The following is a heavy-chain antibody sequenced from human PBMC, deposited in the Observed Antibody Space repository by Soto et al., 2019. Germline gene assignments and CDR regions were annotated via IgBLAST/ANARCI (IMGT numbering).Heavy chain of an antibody. CDR3: TRGGYCISAGGSDGMYV. CDR1: GYTFTSYG. CDR2: ISAYNGNT. Sequence: QVQLVQSGAEVKKPGASVKVSCKASGYTFTSYGISWVRQAPGQGLEWMGWISAYNGNTNYAQKVQGRVTMTTDTTKSTADVELRSLGSDDTAVDYCTRGGYCISAGGSDGMYVWGQGTTVTVSS. V-gene: IGHV1-18*01. J-gene: IGHJ6*02. D-gene: IGHD2-2*01.